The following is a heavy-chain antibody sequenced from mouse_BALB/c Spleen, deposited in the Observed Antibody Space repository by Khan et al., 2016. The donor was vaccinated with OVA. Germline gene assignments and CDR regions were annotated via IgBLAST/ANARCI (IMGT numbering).Heavy chain of an antibody. Sequence: EVHLQESGPGLVKPSQSLSLTCTVTDYSITSGYGWNWIRQFPGNKLEWMGYISYSGSTNYIPSLKSRISITRDTSKNQFFLQLNSVTTEDTATYYCDRTARIKYWGQGTTLTVAS. CDR3: DRTARIKY. D-gene: IGHD1-2*01. J-gene: IGHJ2*01. CDR2: ISYSGST. V-gene: IGHV3-2*02. CDR1: DYSITSGYG.